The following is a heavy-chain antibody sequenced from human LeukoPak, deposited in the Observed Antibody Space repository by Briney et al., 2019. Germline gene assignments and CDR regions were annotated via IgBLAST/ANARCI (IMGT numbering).Heavy chain of an antibody. D-gene: IGHD3-9*01. CDR1: GGSFSGYY. CDR2: INHSGST. J-gene: IGHJ5*02. CDR3: ARGRLHYDILLSRNWFDP. V-gene: IGHV4-34*01. Sequence: PSGTLSLTCAVYGGSFSGYYWSWIRQPPGKGLEWIGEINHSGSTNYNPSLKSRVTISVDTSKNQFSLRLSSVTAADTAVYYCARGRLHYDILLSRNWFDPWGQGTLVTVSS.